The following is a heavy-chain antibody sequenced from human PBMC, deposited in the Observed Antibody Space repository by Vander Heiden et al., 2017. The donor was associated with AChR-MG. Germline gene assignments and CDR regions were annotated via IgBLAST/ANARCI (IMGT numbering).Heavy chain of an antibody. D-gene: IGHD2-8*01. J-gene: IGHJ4*02. CDR3: ATDARNGGLDY. CDR2: LSGGSKNI. V-gene: IGHV3-21*02. Sequence: EVQLVESGGGPVKPGEPVRHFRAVAAFNFGTHSMHWVRPPPGQWLEWVSNLSGGSKNIYYADSVKGRFTISRDNAKNSLYLQMNSMRAEDTAVYYCATDARNGGLDYWGQVTLVTLSS. CDR1: AFNFGTHS.